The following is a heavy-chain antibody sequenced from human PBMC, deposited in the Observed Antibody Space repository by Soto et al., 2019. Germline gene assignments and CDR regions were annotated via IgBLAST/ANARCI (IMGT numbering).Heavy chain of an antibody. Sequence: PAQTLSLTCAISGDSVSSNSAACNWIRQSPSRGLEWLGRTYYRSKWYNDYAVSVKSRITINPDTSKNQFSLQLNSVTPEDTAVYYCARGGYSGHDPIESRGQGTLVTVS. CDR2: TYYRSKWYN. J-gene: IGHJ5*01. D-gene: IGHD5-12*01. CDR1: GDSVSSNSAA. CDR3: ARGGYSGHDPIES. V-gene: IGHV6-1*01.